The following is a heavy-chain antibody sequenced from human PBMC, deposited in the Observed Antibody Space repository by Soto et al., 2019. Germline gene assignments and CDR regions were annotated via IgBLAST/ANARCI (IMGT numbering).Heavy chain of an antibody. CDR2: INHSGST. J-gene: IGHJ6*02. CDR3: AGLRLYYDFWSGYYRKAPYYYYGMDV. Sequence: SETLSLTCAVYGGSFSGYYWSWIRQPPGKGLEWIGEINHSGSTNYNPSLKSRVTISVDTSKNQFSLKLSSVTAADTAVYYCAGLRLYYDFWSGYYRKAPYYYYGMDVWGQGTTVTVSS. V-gene: IGHV4-34*01. D-gene: IGHD3-3*01. CDR1: GGSFSGYY.